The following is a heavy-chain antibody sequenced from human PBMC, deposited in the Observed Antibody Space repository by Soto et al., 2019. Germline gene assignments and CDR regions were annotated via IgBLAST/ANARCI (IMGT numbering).Heavy chain of an antibody. V-gene: IGHV4-59*11. CDR1: GDSTNSRY. CDR3: VRQRGNYFDF. Sequence: SETLSLTCSVSGDSTNSRYWSWIRQPPGKGLEWIGYIDYVGSTNYAPSLQSRVTMSVDTSKNQVSLKLRYVTAADTAVYYCVRQRGNYFDFWGQGTLVTVSS. CDR2: IDYVGST. D-gene: IGHD3-10*01. J-gene: IGHJ4*02.